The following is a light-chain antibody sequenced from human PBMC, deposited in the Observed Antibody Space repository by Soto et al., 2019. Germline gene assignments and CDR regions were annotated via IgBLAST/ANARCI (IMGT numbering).Light chain of an antibody. CDR3: GSWDSSLSAYV. J-gene: IGLJ1*01. V-gene: IGLV1-51*01. CDR1: SSNIGGNS. Sequence: VLTQPPSVSAAPGQKVTISCSGSSSNIGGNSVSWYQQPPGTAPKLLIYDDNKRPSGIPDRFSGSKSGTSATLGITGFQTGDEADYYCGSWDSSLSAYVFGTGTKVTVL. CDR2: DDN.